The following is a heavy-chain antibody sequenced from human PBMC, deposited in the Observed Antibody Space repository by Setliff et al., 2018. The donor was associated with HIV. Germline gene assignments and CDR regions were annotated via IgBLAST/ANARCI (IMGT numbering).Heavy chain of an antibody. Sequence: ASVKVSCKASGGTFSSYVISWVRQAPGQGPEWMGGIIPMYGVTNYAQKFQGRVTITTDESTSTAYMELSSLSSEDTAVFYCARVGHSSSYHYYGMDVWGQGTTVTVSS. D-gene: IGHD6-13*01. CDR3: ARVGHSSSYHYYGMDV. J-gene: IGHJ6*02. CDR2: IIPMYGVT. CDR1: GGTFSSYV. V-gene: IGHV1-69*05.